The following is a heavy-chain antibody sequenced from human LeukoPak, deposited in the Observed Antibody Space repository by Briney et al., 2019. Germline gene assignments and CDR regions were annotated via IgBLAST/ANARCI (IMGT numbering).Heavy chain of an antibody. V-gene: IGHV3-23*01. Sequence: GGSLRLSCAASGFTFSNYAMNWVRQAPGKGLEWVSSISGSGGGTYYADSVKGRFTISRDNSRNMLYLQMNSLRAEDTAVYYCAKDLHEYYFDYWGQGSLVTVSS. CDR3: AKDLHEYYFDY. CDR1: GFTFSNYA. J-gene: IGHJ4*02. CDR2: ISGSGGGT.